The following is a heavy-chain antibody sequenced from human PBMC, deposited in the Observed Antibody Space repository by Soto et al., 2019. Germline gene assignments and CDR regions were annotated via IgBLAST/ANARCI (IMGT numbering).Heavy chain of an antibody. V-gene: IGHV3-48*03. CDR3: ARGGYSSGWSFDY. CDR2: ISSSGSTI. D-gene: IGHD6-19*01. J-gene: IGHJ4*02. CDR1: GFTFSSYE. Sequence: EVQLVESGGGLLQPGGSLRLSCAASGFTFSSYEMNWVRQAPGKGLEWVSYISSSGSTIYYADSVKGRFTISRDNAKNSLYLQMNSLRAEDTAVYYCARGGYSSGWSFDYWGQGTLVTVSS.